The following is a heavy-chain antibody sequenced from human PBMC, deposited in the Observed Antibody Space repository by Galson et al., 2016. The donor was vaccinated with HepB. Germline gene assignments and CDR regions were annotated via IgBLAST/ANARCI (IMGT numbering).Heavy chain of an antibody. CDR1: GGSISSSTYY. CDR2: IYSSGST. Sequence: SETLSLTCTVSGGSISSSTYYWGWIRQPPGKGLEWIGSIYSSGSTYYNPSLWSRVTISVDTSKNQFSLKLNSVTAADTAVYFCARGSWSCYYPFDSWGQGTLVTVSS. V-gene: IGHV4-39*01. CDR3: ARGSWSCYYPFDS. D-gene: IGHD3-3*01. J-gene: IGHJ4*02.